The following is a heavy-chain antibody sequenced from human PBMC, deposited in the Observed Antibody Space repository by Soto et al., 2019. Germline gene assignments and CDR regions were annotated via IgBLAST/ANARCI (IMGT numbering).Heavy chain of an antibody. D-gene: IGHD3-10*01. CDR2: VNHSGEA. J-gene: IGHJ4*02. CDR3: AREGGYYGSGSQVDY. V-gene: IGHV4-34*01. Sequence: PSETLSLTCGVYGGSFRNYYWIWVRQPPGKGLEWIGEVNHSGEATYNPSLQSRVTISLDTSNNHFSLKMTSLTAADTAVYYCAREGGYYGSGSQVDYWGQGTLVTVSS. CDR1: GGSFRNYY.